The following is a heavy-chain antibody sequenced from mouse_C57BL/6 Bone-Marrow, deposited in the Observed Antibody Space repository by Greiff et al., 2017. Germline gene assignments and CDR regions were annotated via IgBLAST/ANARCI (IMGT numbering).Heavy chain of an antibody. D-gene: IGHD4-1*01. J-gene: IGHJ2*01. CDR1: GFTFSDYG. Sequence: EVMLVESGGGLVKPGGSLKLSCAASGFTFSDYGMHWVRQAPEKGLEWVAYISSGSSTIYYADTVKGRFTISRDTAKNTLFLQMTSLRSEDTAMYYCARGTGRYFDYWGQGTTLTVSS. V-gene: IGHV5-17*01. CDR2: ISSGSSTI. CDR3: ARGTGRYFDY.